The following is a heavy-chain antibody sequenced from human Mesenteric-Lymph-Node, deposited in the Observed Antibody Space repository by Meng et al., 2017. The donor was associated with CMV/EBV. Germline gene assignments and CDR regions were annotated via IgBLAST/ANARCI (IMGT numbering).Heavy chain of an antibody. CDR3: ARDLLKPHSFDY. V-gene: IGHV1-3*01. CDR2: INAGNGNT. CDR1: GYTFTSYA. J-gene: IGHJ4*02. Sequence: SCKASGYTFTSYAMHWVRQAPGQGLEWMGWINAGNGNTKYSQKFQGRVTITRDTSASTAYIELSSLRSEDTAVYYCARDLLKPHSFDYWGQGTLVTVSS.